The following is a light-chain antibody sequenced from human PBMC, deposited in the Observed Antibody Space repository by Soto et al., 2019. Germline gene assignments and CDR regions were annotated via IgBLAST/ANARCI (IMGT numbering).Light chain of an antibody. CDR3: AAWDDSLNAYV. V-gene: IGLV1-44*01. J-gene: IGLJ1*01. Sequence: QSVLTQPPSASGTPGQRVTISCSGSSSNIGRNTVNWYQQFPGTAPKLLIYTNNQRPSGVPDRFSGSKSGTSASLAISGLHSEDEAEYYWAAWDDSLNAYVFGAVTKLTVL. CDR2: TNN. CDR1: SSNIGRNT.